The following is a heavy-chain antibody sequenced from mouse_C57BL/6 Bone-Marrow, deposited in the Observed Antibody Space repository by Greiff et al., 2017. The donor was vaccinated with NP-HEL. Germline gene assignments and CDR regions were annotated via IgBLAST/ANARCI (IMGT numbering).Heavy chain of an antibody. D-gene: IGHD1-1*01. CDR3: ARGDYYGSSFSWFAY. Sequence: EVQLVESGPVLVKPGASVKMSCKASGYTFTDYYMNWVKQSHGKSLEWIGVINPYNGGTSYNQKFKGKATLTVDKSSSTAYMELNSLTSEDSAVYYCARGDYYGSSFSWFAYWGQGTLVTVSA. V-gene: IGHV1-19*01. CDR1: GYTFTDYY. CDR2: INPYNGGT. J-gene: IGHJ3*01.